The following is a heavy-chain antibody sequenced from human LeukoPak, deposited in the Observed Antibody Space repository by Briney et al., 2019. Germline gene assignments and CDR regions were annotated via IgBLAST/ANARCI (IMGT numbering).Heavy chain of an antibody. CDR2: IIPVLNIT. D-gene: IGHD5-18*01. J-gene: IGHJ6*02. CDR1: GGTFSSSA. CDR3: ARDQGLTAPPPYGLDV. V-gene: IGHV1-69*04. Sequence: SVKVSCKTSGGTFSSSAITWVRQAPGQGLEWMGRIIPVLNITTYAQKFQGSVTITADTSTSTVYMEPSSLRSGGTAVYYCARDQGLTAPPPYGLDVWGQGTTVIVSS.